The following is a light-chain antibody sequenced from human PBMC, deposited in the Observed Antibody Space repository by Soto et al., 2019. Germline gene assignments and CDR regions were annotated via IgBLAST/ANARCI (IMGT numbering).Light chain of an antibody. CDR1: QDISNY. V-gene: IGKV1-33*01. CDR3: QQYDNLPMYT. J-gene: IGKJ2*01. Sequence: GARVTITCQASQDISNYLNWYQQKPGKAPKLLIYDASNLETGVPSRFSGSGSGTDFTFTISSLQPEDIATYYCQQYDNLPMYTFGQGTKLEIK. CDR2: DAS.